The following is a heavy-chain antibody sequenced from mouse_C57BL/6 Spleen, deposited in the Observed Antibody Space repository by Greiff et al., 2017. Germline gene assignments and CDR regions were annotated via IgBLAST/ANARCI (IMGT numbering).Heavy chain of an antibody. V-gene: IGHV5-17*01. CDR2: ISSGSSTI. CDR3: TRTTAQATWFAY. CDR1: GFTFSDYG. J-gene: IGHJ3*01. Sequence: VKVEESGGGLVKPGGSLKLSCAASGFTFSDYGMHWVRQAPEKGLEWVAYISSGSSTIYYADKVKGRFTFSRDNAKNTLFLQMTSLRSEDTAMYYCTRTTAQATWFAYWGQGTLVTVSA. D-gene: IGHD3-2*02.